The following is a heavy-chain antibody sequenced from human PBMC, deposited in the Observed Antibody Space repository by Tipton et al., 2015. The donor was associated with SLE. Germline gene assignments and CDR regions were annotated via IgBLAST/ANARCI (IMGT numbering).Heavy chain of an antibody. D-gene: IGHD2-21*02. CDR1: GYTFTHSV. CDR2: INTNTGNP. V-gene: IGHV7-4-1*02. Sequence: QVQLVQSGSELKKPGASVKGSCKTSGYTFTHSVINWVRQGPGQGLEWMGLINTNTGNPTYGQGFTGRFVFSLDTPVTTAYLQITGLKPEDTALYYCARGGDLDSWGQGTRVTVSS. CDR3: ARGGDLDS. J-gene: IGHJ5*01.